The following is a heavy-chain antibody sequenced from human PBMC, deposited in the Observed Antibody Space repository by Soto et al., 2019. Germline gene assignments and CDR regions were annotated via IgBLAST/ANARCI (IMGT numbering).Heavy chain of an antibody. D-gene: IGHD3-16*02. Sequence: ASVKVSCKASGYTFTSYGISWVRQAPGQGLEWMGWISAYNGNTNYAQKLQGRVTMTTDTSTSTAYMELRSLRSDDTAVYYCARVFITFGGVIGDSDYWGEGTLVTVSS. CDR2: ISAYNGNT. V-gene: IGHV1-18*01. CDR1: GYTFTSYG. J-gene: IGHJ4*02. CDR3: ARVFITFGGVIGDSDY.